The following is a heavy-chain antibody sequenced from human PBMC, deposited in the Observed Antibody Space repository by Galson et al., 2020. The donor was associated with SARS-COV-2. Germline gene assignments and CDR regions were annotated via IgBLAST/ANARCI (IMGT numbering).Heavy chain of an antibody. J-gene: IGHJ4*02. Sequence: SETLSLTCTVSGGSVSSGAYYWSWIRQPPGRALEWVGYIFHSGTTNYNPSLKSRVTISLDTSKNQFSLRLSSVTAADTAVYYCTRDSHYFDTSAYYPYFDYWGQGTLVTVSS. V-gene: IGHV4-61*08. D-gene: IGHD3-22*01. CDR3: TRDSHYFDTSAYYPYFDY. CDR1: GGSVSSGAYY. CDR2: IFHSGTT.